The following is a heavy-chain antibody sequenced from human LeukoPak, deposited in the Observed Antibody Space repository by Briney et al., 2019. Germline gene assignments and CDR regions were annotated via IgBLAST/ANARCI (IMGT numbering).Heavy chain of an antibody. CDR2: ISSSGSTI. D-gene: IGHD4-17*01. V-gene: IGHV3-11*04. Sequence: PGGSLRLSCAASGFTFSDYYMSWIRQAPGKGLEWVSYISSSGSTIYYADSVKGRFTISRDNAKNSLYLQMDSLRDEDTAVYYCAREDYGDYAESGMDVWGQGTTVTVSS. J-gene: IGHJ6*02. CDR1: GFTFSDYY. CDR3: AREDYGDYAESGMDV.